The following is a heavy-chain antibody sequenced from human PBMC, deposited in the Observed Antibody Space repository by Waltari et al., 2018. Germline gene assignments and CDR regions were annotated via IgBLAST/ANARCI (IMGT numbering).Heavy chain of an antibody. Sequence: QVQLQQWGAGLLKPSETLSLTCAVYGGSFSGYYWSWIRQPPGTGLEWIGEINHSGSTNYNPSLKSRVTISVDTSKNQFSLKLSSVTAADTAVYYCARGPRLLWFGELLQGYYFDYWGQGTLVTVSS. CDR2: INHSGST. V-gene: IGHV4-34*01. J-gene: IGHJ4*02. D-gene: IGHD3-10*01. CDR3: ARGPRLLWFGELLQGYYFDY. CDR1: GGSFSGYY.